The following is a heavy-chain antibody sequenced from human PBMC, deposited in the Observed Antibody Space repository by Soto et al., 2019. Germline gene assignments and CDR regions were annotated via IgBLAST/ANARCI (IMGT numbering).Heavy chain of an antibody. Sequence: GGSLRLSCAASGFTFSSYAMSWVRQAPGKGLEWVSAISGSGGSTYYADSVKGRFTISRDNSKNTLYLQMNSLRAEDTAVYYCAKALVLPGSFLDERPYYYYGMDVWGQGTTVTVSS. CDR1: GFTFSSYA. D-gene: IGHD3-10*01. CDR2: ISGSGGST. J-gene: IGHJ6*02. CDR3: AKALVLPGSFLDERPYYYYGMDV. V-gene: IGHV3-23*01.